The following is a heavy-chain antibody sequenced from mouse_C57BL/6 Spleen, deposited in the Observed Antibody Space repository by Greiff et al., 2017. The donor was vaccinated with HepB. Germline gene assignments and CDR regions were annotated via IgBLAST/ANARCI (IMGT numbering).Heavy chain of an antibody. CDR2: IHPNSGST. Sequence: QVQLKQPGAELVKPGASVKLSCKASGYTFTSYWMHWVKQRPGQGLEWIGMIHPNSGSTNYNEKFKSKATLTVDKSSSTAYMQLSSLTSEDSAVYYCARTGLTVTDYWGQGTTLTVSS. D-gene: IGHD4-1*01. J-gene: IGHJ2*01. V-gene: IGHV1-64*01. CDR3: ARTGLTVTDY. CDR1: GYTFTSYW.